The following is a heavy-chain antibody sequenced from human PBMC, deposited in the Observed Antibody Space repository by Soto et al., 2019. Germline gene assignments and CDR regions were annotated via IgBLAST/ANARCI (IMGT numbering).Heavy chain of an antibody. CDR2: ISYDGNNK. V-gene: IGHV3-30*03. D-gene: IGHD3-10*01. CDR1: GFTFSSYG. CDR3: ARSIIIGEEGSDF. J-gene: IGHJ4*02. Sequence: QVHLVESGGGVVQPGRSLRLSCVASGFTFSSYGMHWVRQAPGQGLEWVAIISYDGNNKDYADSVKGRFTISRDNSKNTLYLQVNSLRAEDTAVYYCARSIIIGEEGSDFWGQGTQVTVSS.